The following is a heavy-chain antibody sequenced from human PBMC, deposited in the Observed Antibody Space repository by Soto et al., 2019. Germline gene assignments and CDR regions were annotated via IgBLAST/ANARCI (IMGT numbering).Heavy chain of an antibody. CDR3: VHSLGWFHC. Sequence: PGGSLRLSCAASGFTFSIADMSLVRQGPGKGLEWVSTIDGSGTFTYYADSVKGRFTISRDNSKNTVHLQMMSLGADDTAGYYCVHSLGWFHCWCQGTVVTVSP. V-gene: IGHV3-23*01. CDR1: GFTFSIAD. D-gene: IGHD3-16*01. CDR2: IDGSGTFT. J-gene: IGHJ5*01.